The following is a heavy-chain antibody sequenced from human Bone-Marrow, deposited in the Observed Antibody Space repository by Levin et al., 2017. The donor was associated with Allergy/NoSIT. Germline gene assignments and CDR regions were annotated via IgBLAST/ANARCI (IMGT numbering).Heavy chain of an antibody. D-gene: IGHD4-17*01. V-gene: IGHV4-59*01. J-gene: IGHJ6*02. Sequence: SETLSLTCTVSGGSISRYYWTWIRQPPGKGLEWIGYVYYSGSTNYNPSLKSRVTISVDTSKKQFSLKLSSVTAADTAVYYCARGPDYGDYETPEYYYYGMDVWGQGTTVTVSS. CDR3: ARGPDYGDYETPEYYYYGMDV. CDR2: VYYSGST. CDR1: GGSISRYY.